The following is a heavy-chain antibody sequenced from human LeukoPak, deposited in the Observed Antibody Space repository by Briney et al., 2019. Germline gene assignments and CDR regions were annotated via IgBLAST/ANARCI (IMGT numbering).Heavy chain of an antibody. V-gene: IGHV1-69*05. CDR1: GGTFSSYA. D-gene: IGHD3-16*01. CDR3: ARDGAGGGSDY. CDR2: IIPIFGTA. Sequence: ASVKVPCKASGGTFSSYAISWVRQAPGQGLEWMGGIIPIFGTANCAQKFQGRVTITTDESTSTAYMELSSLRSEDTAVYYCARDGAGGGSDYWGQGTLVTVSS. J-gene: IGHJ4*02.